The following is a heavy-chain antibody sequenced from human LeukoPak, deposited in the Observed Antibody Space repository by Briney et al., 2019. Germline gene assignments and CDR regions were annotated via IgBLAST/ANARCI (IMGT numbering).Heavy chain of an antibody. CDR1: GFSISTSY. J-gene: IGHJ4*02. Sequence: SETLSLTCTVSGFSISTSYWSWIRQPPGKGLEWIGYIYYSGSTNYNPSLKSRVTISVDTSKNQFSLKLSSVTAADTAVYYCARAEYYDSSGPTGYDYWGQGTLVTVSS. CDR2: IYYSGST. V-gene: IGHV4-59*01. CDR3: ARAEYYDSSGPTGYDY. D-gene: IGHD3-22*01.